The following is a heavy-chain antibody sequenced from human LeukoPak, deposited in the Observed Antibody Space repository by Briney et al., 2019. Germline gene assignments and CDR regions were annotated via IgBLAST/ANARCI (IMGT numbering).Heavy chain of an antibody. CDR3: ARGRQIGAHDAFDI. D-gene: IGHD3-16*01. CDR2: IYYSGST. Sequence: PSETLSLTCTVSGGSISSYYWSWIRQPPGKGLEWIGYIYYSGSTNYNPSLKSRVTISVDTSKNQFSLKLSSVTAADTAVYYCARGRQIGAHDAFDIWGQGTMVTVSS. J-gene: IGHJ3*02. CDR1: GGSISSYY. V-gene: IGHV4-59*01.